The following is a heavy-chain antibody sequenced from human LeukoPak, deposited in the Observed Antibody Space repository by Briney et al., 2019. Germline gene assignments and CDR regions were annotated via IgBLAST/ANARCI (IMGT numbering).Heavy chain of an antibody. Sequence: GASVKVSCKASGYTFTSYGISWVRQAPGQGLEWMGWISAYNGNTNYAQKLQGRVTMTTDTSTSTAYMELRSLRSDDTAVYYCARLNEPNLGYCSGGSCYYFDYRGQGTLVTVSS. CDR1: GYTFTSYG. D-gene: IGHD2-15*01. CDR2: ISAYNGNT. V-gene: IGHV1-18*01. CDR3: ARLNEPNLGYCSGGSCYYFDY. J-gene: IGHJ4*02.